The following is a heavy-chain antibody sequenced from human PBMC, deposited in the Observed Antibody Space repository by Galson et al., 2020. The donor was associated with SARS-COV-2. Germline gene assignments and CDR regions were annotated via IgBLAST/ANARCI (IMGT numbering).Heavy chain of an antibody. D-gene: IGHD3-16*01. CDR1: GYTFNRYG. CDR2: ISGSNGNT. J-gene: IGHJ2*01. Sequence: GESLKISCTASGYTFNRYGISWVRQAPGQGLEWIGWISGSNGNTNYVQKLQGRVTMTTDTSTSTAFMELRSLRSDDTAIYYCARSGRGTYRYFDLWGRGTLVTVSS. V-gene: IGHV1-18*01. CDR3: ARSGRGTYRYFDL.